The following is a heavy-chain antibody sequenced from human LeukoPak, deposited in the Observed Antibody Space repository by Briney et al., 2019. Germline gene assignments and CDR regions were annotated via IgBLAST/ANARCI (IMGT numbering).Heavy chain of an antibody. J-gene: IGHJ4*02. CDR3: ATDQRYAFDY. Sequence: GGSLRLSCAASGFTVSRNYMSWVRQAPGKGLEWVSVIYSGGGTYYADSVRGRFTISRDDGKNTLYLHMNSLRDDDTAVYYCATDQRYAFDYWGQGILVTVSS. D-gene: IGHD3-9*01. V-gene: IGHV3-66*01. CDR2: IYSGGGT. CDR1: GFTVSRNY.